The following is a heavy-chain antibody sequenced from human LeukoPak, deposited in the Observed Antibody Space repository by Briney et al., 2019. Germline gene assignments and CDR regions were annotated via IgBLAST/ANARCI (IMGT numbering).Heavy chain of an antibody. D-gene: IGHD2-15*01. CDR1: GFTFSSYA. CDR3: AKDEYCSGGSCYSLPNNWFDP. Sequence: GGSLGLSCAASGFTFSSYAMTWVRQAPGKGLEWVSTISGSGGSTYYADSVKGRFTISRDNSKNTLYLQMNSLRAEDTAVYYCAKDEYCSGGSCYSLPNNWFDPWGQGTLVTVSP. CDR2: ISGSGGST. J-gene: IGHJ5*02. V-gene: IGHV3-23*01.